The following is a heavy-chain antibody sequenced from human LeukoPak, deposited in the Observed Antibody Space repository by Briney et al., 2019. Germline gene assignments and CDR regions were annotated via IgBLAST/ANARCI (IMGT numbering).Heavy chain of an antibody. CDR2: ISSSGGST. V-gene: IGHV3-23*01. D-gene: IGHD5-12*01. J-gene: IGHJ4*02. CDR1: GFTFTHYA. Sequence: GGSLRLSCAASGFTFTHYAMSWVRQAPGKGLEWVSSISSSGGSTYYADSVKGRTISRDDSKNTLYLQMNSLRAEDTAVYYCATRDAGVYSGYDYYYWGQGTLVTVSS. CDR3: ATRDAGVYSGYDYYY.